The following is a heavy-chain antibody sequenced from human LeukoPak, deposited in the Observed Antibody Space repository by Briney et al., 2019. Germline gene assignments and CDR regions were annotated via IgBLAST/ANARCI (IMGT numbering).Heavy chain of an antibody. V-gene: IGHV3-64*04. Sequence: GGSLRLSCSASGFPFSSYAMHWVRQAPGKGLEYVSAISDSGGSTYCAGSVKCRFTISRANSNNTLHLKMNSLRDEDTAVYYCGRAMEVYQLLPDYWGQGTLVTVSS. D-gene: IGHD2-2*01. CDR2: ISDSGGST. CDR1: GFPFSSYA. CDR3: GRAMEVYQLLPDY. J-gene: IGHJ4*02.